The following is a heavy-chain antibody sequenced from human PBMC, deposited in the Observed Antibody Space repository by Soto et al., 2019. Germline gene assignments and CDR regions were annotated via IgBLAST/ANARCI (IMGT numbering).Heavy chain of an antibody. CDR1: GFTFSSYE. D-gene: IGHD5-18*01. Sequence: QPGGSLRLSCAASGFTFSSYEMNWVRQAPGKGLEWVSYNSSSSSTIYYADSVKGRFTISRDNAKNSLYLQMNSLRAEDTAVYYCASDTAMVYYYYGMDVWGQGTTVTVSS. J-gene: IGHJ6*02. V-gene: IGHV3-48*03. CDR2: NSSSSSTI. CDR3: ASDTAMVYYYYGMDV.